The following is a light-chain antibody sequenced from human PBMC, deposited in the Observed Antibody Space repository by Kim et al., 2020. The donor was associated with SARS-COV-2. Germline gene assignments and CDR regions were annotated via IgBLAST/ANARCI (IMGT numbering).Light chain of an antibody. CDR3: KQYATAPET. CDR2: SSS. CDR1: QSVSSNF. J-gene: IGKJ1*01. Sequence: NVLTQSPGTLSLSPGERATLSCRASQSVSSNFLAWYQQNAGQAPRLVIYSSSSRASGIPDRFSGSGSGTGFTLTISTLEPDDFAVYYCKQYATAPETFGQGTKVDIK. V-gene: IGKV3-20*01.